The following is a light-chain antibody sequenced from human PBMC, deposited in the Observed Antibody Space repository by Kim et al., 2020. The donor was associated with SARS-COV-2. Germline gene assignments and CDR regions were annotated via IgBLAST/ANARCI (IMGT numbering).Light chain of an antibody. CDR1: NIGRKS. CDR3: QVWDSGTDHVI. Sequence: SYELTQPPSVSVAPGKTARITCGENNIGRKSVHWYQQKPGQAPVLVIYYDVDRPSGIPERFSGSNSGNTATLTISRVEAGDEADYYCQVWDSGTDHVIFGGGTKLTVL. J-gene: IGLJ2*01. V-gene: IGLV3-21*04. CDR2: YDV.